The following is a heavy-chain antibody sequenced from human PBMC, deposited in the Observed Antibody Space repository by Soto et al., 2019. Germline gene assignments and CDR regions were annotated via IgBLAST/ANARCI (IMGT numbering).Heavy chain of an antibody. CDR1: GGSISSGGYY. D-gene: IGHD5-12*01. J-gene: IGHJ6*02. CDR3: ARNSDIVAPWDV. Sequence: QVRLQESGPGLVKPSQTLSLTCTVSGGSISSGGYYWSWIRQHPGKGLEWIGYIYYSGSTYYNPSLKSRVTISVDTSKNQFSLKLSSVTAADTAVYYCARNSDIVAPWDVWGQGTTVTVSS. V-gene: IGHV4-31*03. CDR2: IYYSGST.